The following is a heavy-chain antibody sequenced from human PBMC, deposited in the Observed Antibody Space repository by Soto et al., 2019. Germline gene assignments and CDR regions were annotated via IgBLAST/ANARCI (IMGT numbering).Heavy chain of an antibody. V-gene: IGHV3-7*01. D-gene: IGHD5-18*01. CDR3: ARGRYNVNDS. Sequence: PGGSLRLSCAASGFTFSTYWMSWVRQAPGKGLEWVANIKQDGSEKYFVDSVKGRFTISRDNAKNSLFLRTNSLRAEDTAVYYCARGRYNVNDSWGQGTLVTSPQ. CDR1: GFTFSTYW. CDR2: IKQDGSEK. J-gene: IGHJ4*02.